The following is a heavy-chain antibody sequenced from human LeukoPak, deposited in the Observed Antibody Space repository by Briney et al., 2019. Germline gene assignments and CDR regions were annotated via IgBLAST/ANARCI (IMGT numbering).Heavy chain of an antibody. Sequence: GGSLRLSRVTSGFIFNDYTFHWVRQGPGKGLEWVSLISWDGGSTYYADSVKGRFTVSRDSATNSLYLQMNSLRTEDTALYYCARDKTTNFWSGHTYSFDYWGQGTLVTVSS. CDR1: GFIFNDYT. CDR2: ISWDGGST. V-gene: IGHV3-43*01. J-gene: IGHJ4*02. D-gene: IGHD3-3*01. CDR3: ARDKTTNFWSGHTYSFDY.